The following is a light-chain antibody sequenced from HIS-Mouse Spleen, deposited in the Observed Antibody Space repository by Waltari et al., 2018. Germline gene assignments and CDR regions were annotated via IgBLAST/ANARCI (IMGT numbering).Light chain of an antibody. CDR3: QVWDSSSDHPYV. CDR1: SSDVGSYNL. Sequence: QSALTQPASVSGSPGQSITISCTGTSSDVGSYNLFSWYQQHPGKAPKLMIYEGSKRPSGIPERFSGSNSGNTATLTISRVEAGDEADYYCQVWDSSSDHPYVFGTGTKVTVL. CDR2: EGS. V-gene: IGLV2-14*02. J-gene: IGLJ1*01.